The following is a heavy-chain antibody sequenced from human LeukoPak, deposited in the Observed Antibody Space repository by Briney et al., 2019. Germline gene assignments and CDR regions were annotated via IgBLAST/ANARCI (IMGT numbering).Heavy chain of an antibody. D-gene: IGHD6-6*01. CDR3: ARLRVAARPFNWFDP. CDR2: INDSRST. CDR1: GGSLRSYS. Sequence: SETLSLTCDVYGGSLRSYSWSWIRQPPGKGLEWIGEINDSRSTNCNPSLKSRVTISIDTSKNQFSLKLRSVTAADTAVYYCARLRVAARPFNWFDPWGQGTLVTVSS. V-gene: IGHV4-34*01. J-gene: IGHJ5*02.